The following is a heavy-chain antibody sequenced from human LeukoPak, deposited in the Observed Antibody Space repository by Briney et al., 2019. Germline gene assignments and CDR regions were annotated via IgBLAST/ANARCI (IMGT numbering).Heavy chain of an antibody. J-gene: IGHJ4*02. CDR3: VGEEYGTGSYYKSSD. CDR1: GGSISSTSYY. D-gene: IGHD3-10*01. V-gene: IGHV4-39*01. Sequence: SETLSLTCTASGGSISSTSYYWGWVRQPPGRGLEWIGGIIYSGNTKYNPSLKSRVTISVDTTKNQFSLKLTSVTAADTAVYYCVGEEYGTGSYYKSSDWGQGTLVTVSS. CDR2: IIYSGNT.